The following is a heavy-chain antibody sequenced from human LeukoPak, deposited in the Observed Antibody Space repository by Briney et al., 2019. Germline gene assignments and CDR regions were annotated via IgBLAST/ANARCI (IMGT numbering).Heavy chain of an antibody. CDR1: GFTFSSYA. D-gene: IGHD6-13*01. J-gene: IGHJ4*02. V-gene: IGHV3-23*01. CDR3: ARSAHTRFIAAAGTCDY. Sequence: GGSLRLSCAASGFTFSSYAMSWLRQAPGKGLEWVSAISGSGGSTYYADSVKGRFTISRDNSKNTLYLQMNSLRAEDTAVYYCARSAHTRFIAAAGTCDYWGQGTLVTVSS. CDR2: ISGSGGST.